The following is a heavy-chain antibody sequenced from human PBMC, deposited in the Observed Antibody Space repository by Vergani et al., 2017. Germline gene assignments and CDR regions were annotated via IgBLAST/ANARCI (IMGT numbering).Heavy chain of an antibody. J-gene: IGHJ4*02. V-gene: IGHV3-7*01. CDR3: ARDTDGDPY. D-gene: IGHD7-27*01. CDR2: IKQDGSEK. CDR1: GFTLSSYW. Sequence: EVQLVESGGGLIQPGGSLRLSCAASGFTLSSYWMSWVRQAPGKGLEWVANIKQDGSEKYYVDSVKGRFTISRDNAKNSLYLQMNSLRAEDTAVYYCARDTDGDPYWGQGTLVTVSS.